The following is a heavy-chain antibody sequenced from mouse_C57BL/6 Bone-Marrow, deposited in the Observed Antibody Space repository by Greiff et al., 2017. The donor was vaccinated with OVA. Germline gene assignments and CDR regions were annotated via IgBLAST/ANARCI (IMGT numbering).Heavy chain of an antibody. CDR3: ARYEYYGSGAMEY. V-gene: IGHV1-81*01. CDR1: GYTFTSYG. J-gene: IGHJ4*01. Sequence: QVQLKESGAELARPGASVKLSCKASGYTFTSYGISWVKQRTGQGLEWIGEIYPRSGNTYYNEKFKGKATLTADKSSSTAYMELRSLTSEDSALYFCARYEYYGSGAMEYWGQGTSVTVSS. D-gene: IGHD1-1*01. CDR2: IYPRSGNT.